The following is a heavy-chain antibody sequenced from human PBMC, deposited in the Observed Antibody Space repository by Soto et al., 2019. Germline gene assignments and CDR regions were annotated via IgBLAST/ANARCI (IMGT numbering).Heavy chain of an antibody. D-gene: IGHD3-16*01. CDR1: GFTFSDYG. Sequence: QAQLVESGGGVVQPGRSLRLSCVASGFTFSDYGMHWVRQAPGKGLEWVAVISYDGTNKYYADSVKGRFTISRDDSKNTLYLQKNSLRLEDSAVYYCAKAGVPRNMLTFAGVYVSPSGFGGQGSLVSVSS. V-gene: IGHV3-30*18. CDR2: ISYDGTNK. J-gene: IGHJ4*02. CDR3: AKAGVPRNMLTFAGVYVSPSGF.